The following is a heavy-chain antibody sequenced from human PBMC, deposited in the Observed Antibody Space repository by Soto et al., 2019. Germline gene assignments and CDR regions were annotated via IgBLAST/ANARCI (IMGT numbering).Heavy chain of an antibody. J-gene: IGHJ6*02. CDR3: AKDASTMVRGVISYYGMDV. D-gene: IGHD3-10*01. CDR1: GFTFDDYA. CDR2: ISWNSGSI. V-gene: IGHV3-9*01. Sequence: EVQLVESGGGLVQPGRSLRLSCAASGFTFDDYAMHWVRQAPGKGLEWVSGISWNSGSIGYADSVKGRFTISRDNAKNSLYLQMNSLRAEDTALYYGAKDASTMVRGVISYYGMDVWGQGTTVTVSS.